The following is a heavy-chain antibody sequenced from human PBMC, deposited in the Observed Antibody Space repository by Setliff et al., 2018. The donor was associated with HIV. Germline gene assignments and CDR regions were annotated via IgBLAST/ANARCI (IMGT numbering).Heavy chain of an antibody. J-gene: IGHJ4*02. V-gene: IGHV4-39*01. CDR1: SGSVSRSDYY. D-gene: IGHD3-22*01. Sequence: PSETLSLTCTVSSGSVSRSDYYWGWIRQTPGKGLEWIGSIYWSGSTYYNPSLQSRVTISVDTSKNLFSLRLSSVTASDTAVYYCARQAIFGYYDSSGYLDYWGQGTLVTVSS. CDR2: IYWSGST. CDR3: ARQAIFGYYDSSGYLDY.